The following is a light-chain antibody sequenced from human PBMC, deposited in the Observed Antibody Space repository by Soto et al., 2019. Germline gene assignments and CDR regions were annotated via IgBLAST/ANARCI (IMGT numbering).Light chain of an antibody. Sequence: EIVLTQSPVTLSLSPGERATLSCRASQSVSNQLAWYQQKPGQAPRLLMYDASRRVTGIPPRFSGSGSGTDFTLTLSSLEPEDFAVDYCQQRAGSSTFGPGTRLEIK. CDR1: QSVSNQ. CDR3: QQRAGSST. V-gene: IGKV3-11*01. CDR2: DAS. J-gene: IGKJ5*01.